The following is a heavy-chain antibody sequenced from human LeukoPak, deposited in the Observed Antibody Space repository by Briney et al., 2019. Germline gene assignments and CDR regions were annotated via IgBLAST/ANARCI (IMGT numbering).Heavy chain of an antibody. CDR2: IYYSGST. V-gene: IGHV4-59*08. D-gene: IGHD6-19*01. CDR3: ARHVSGWYQLDY. J-gene: IGHJ4*02. CDR1: GGSFSGYY. Sequence: ASETLSLTCAVYGGSFSGYYWSWIRQPPGKGLEWIGYIYYSGSTNYNPSLKSRVTISVDTSKNQFSLKLSSVTAADTAVYFCARHVSGWYQLDYWGQGTLVTVSS.